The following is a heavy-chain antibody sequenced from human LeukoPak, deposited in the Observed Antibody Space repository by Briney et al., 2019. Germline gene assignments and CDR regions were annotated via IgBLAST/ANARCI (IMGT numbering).Heavy chain of an antibody. J-gene: IGHJ4*02. CDR1: SYSISSGSY. V-gene: IGHV4-38-2*01. Sequence: TPSETLSLTCAVSSYSISSGSYWGWIRQSPGKGLGWVGSIFHSGNSYYNPSLKSRLTMSVDTSKNQFSLKLTSVTAADTALYYCARVTYVDDMLYQYFDYWGQGILVTVSS. CDR2: IFHSGNS. D-gene: IGHD4-17*01. CDR3: ARVTYVDDMLYQYFDY.